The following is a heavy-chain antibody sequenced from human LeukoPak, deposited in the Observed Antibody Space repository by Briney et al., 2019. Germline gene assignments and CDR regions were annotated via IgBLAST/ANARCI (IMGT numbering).Heavy chain of an antibody. D-gene: IGHD2-2*01. CDR3: ASSTSEISYYYCYMDV. J-gene: IGHJ6*03. CDR1: GGTFSSYA. Sequence: GASVKVSCKASGGTFSSYAISWVRQAPGQGLEWMGGIIPIFGTANYAQKFQGRVTITTDESTSTAYMELSSLRSEDTAVYYCASSTSEISYYYCYMDVWGKGTTVTVSS. V-gene: IGHV1-69*05. CDR2: IIPIFGTA.